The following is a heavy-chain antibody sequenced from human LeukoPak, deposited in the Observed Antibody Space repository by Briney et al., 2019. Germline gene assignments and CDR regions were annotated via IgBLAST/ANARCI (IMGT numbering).Heavy chain of an antibody. CDR1: GFAFSKYA. J-gene: IGHJ4*02. Sequence: PGGSLRLSCAASGFAFSKYAMSWVRQAPGKGLEWVSGISASGDSTRYAESVKGRFTISRDNAKNPLYLQMNSLRAEDTAIYYCARQYSYDSSGYYPWDYWGQGTLVTVSS. CDR3: ARQYSYDSSGYYPWDY. D-gene: IGHD3-22*01. V-gene: IGHV3-23*01. CDR2: ISASGDST.